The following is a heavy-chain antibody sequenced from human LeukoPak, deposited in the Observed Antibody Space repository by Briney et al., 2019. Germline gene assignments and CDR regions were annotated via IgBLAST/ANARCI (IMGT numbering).Heavy chain of an antibody. D-gene: IGHD3-3*01. CDR3: ARGQLFTHRRITIFGVARNFYYMDV. Sequence: PSETLSLTCAVYGGCFSGYYWSWIRQPPRKGLEWLGEINHSGSTNYNPFLKSRVTISVDTSKNQFSLKLSSVTAADTAMYYCARGQLFTHRRITIFGVARNFYYMDVWGKGTTVTVSS. CDR1: GGCFSGYY. J-gene: IGHJ6*03. V-gene: IGHV4-34*01. CDR2: INHSGST.